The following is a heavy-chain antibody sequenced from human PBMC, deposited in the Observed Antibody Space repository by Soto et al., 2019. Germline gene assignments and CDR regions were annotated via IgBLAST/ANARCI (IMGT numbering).Heavy chain of an antibody. CDR1: RFTFSGSA. D-gene: IGHD2-2*01. CDR2: IRSKANSYAT. J-gene: IGHJ6*03. Sequence: EVQLVESGGGLVQPGGSLKLSCVASRFTFSGSAMHWVRQASGKGLEWVGRIRSKANSYATAYAASVKGRFTISRDDSKNMAYLQMNSLKTEDTAVYYCTRQSGVPAYYYYYMEVWGKGTTVTVSS. V-gene: IGHV3-73*01. CDR3: TRQSGVPAYYYYYMEV.